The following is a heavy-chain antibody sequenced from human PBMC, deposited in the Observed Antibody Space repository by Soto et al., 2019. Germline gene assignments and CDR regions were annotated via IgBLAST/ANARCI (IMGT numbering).Heavy chain of an antibody. J-gene: IGHJ5*02. CDR1: GGSISSGGYY. Sequence: SETLSLTCTVSGGSISSGGYYWSWIRQHPGKGLEWIGYIYYSGSTYYNPPLKSRVTISVDTSKNQFSLKLSSVTAADTAVYYCARHQLRYNWFDPWGQGTLVTVSS. V-gene: IGHV4-31*03. CDR3: ARHQLRYNWFDP. CDR2: IYYSGST. D-gene: IGHD2-2*01.